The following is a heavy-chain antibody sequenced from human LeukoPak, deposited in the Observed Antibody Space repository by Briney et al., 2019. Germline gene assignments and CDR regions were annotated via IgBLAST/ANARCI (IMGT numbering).Heavy chain of an antibody. D-gene: IGHD5-12*01. CDR2: ISAYNGNT. J-gene: IGHJ4*02. V-gene: IGHV1-18*01. CDR3: ARDINSGYDGGNDY. Sequence: ASVKVSCKASGYTFTSYGISWVRQAPGQGLEWMGWISAYNGNTNYAQKPQGRVTMTTDTSTSTAYMELRSLRSDDTAGYYCARDINSGYDGGNDYWGQGTLVTVSS. CDR1: GYTFTSYG.